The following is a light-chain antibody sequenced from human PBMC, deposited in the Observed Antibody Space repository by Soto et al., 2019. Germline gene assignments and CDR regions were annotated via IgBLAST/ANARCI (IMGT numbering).Light chain of an antibody. CDR2: GAS. CDR3: QQYCTSPYT. Sequence: EIVLTQSPGTLSLSPGERATLSCRASQSVSSGYLAWYQQKPGQAPRLLIYGASSKATGIPDRFSGSGSGTDFTLTISRLEPEDFAVYYCQQYCTSPYTFGQGTKREIK. CDR1: QSVSSGY. J-gene: IGKJ2*01. V-gene: IGKV3-20*01.